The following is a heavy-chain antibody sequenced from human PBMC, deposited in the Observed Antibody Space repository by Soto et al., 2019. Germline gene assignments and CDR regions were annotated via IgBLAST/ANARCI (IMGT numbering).Heavy chain of an antibody. CDR1: GGSISSGGYY. CDR2: IYYSGST. D-gene: IGHD1-26*01. V-gene: IGHV4-31*03. Sequence: QVQLQESGPGLVKPSQTLSLTCTVSGGSISSGGYYWSWIRQHPGKGLEWIGYIYYSGSTYYNPSLQSRVTISVDTSKKQFSLKLSSVTAADTAVYFCARAGERRVDDVWFDPWGQGTLVTVSS. CDR3: ARAGERRVDDVWFDP. J-gene: IGHJ5*02.